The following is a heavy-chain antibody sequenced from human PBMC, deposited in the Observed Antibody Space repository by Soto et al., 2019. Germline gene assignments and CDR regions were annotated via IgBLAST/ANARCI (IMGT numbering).Heavy chain of an antibody. CDR3: ARGAVTNLYYYYYGVDV. V-gene: IGHV4-31*03. CDR1: GGSISSGGYY. J-gene: IGHJ6*02. Sequence: PSETLSLTCTVSGGSISSGGYYWSWIRQHPGKGLEWVGYFYNSGSVFYNPSLKSRVTISVDTSKNQFSLKLISVTAADTAVYYCARGAVTNLYYYYYGVDVWGQGTTVTVSS. D-gene: IGHD4-4*01. CDR2: FYNSGSV.